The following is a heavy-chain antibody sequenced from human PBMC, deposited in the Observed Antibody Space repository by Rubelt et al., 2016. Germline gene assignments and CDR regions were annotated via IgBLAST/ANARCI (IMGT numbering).Heavy chain of an antibody. CDR2: INPNSGGT. D-gene: IGHD5-24*01. J-gene: IGHJ4*02. CDR1: GYTFTGYY. CDR3: AREDGDY. Sequence: QVQLVQSGAEVKKPGASVKVSCKPSGYTFTGYYIHWVRQAPGQGLEWMGWINPNSGGTNYAQGFQGRVTMTREPCISTAYMELGRRRSDDSAVFYCAREDGDYWGQGTLVTVSS. V-gene: IGHV1-2*02.